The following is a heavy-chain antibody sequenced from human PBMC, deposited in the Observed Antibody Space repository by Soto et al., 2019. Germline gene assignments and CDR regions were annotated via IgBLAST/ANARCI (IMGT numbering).Heavy chain of an antibody. CDR2: IYYSGST. V-gene: IGHV4-39*01. Sequence: SETLSLTCTVSGGSISSSSYYWGWIRQPPGKGLEWIGNIYYSGSTYYNPYLKSRVTISVDTSKTQFSLKLSFVTAADMAVYYCGAGYCSTTSCYELHYWGQGTLVTVSS. J-gene: IGHJ4*02. D-gene: IGHD2-2*01. CDR1: GGSISSSSYY. CDR3: GAGYCSTTSCYELHY.